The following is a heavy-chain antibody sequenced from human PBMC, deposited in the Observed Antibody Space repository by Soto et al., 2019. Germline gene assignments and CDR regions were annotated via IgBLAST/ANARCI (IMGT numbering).Heavy chain of an antibody. J-gene: IGHJ4*02. CDR2: IYYSGST. Sequence: SETLSLTCTVSGGSISSGGYYWSWIRQHPGKGLEWIGYIYYSGSTYYNPSLMSRVTISVDTSKNQFSLKLSSVTAADTAVYYCARESEDLTSNFDYWGQGTLVTVSS. CDR1: GGSISSGGYY. CDR3: ARESEDLTSNFDY. V-gene: IGHV4-31*03.